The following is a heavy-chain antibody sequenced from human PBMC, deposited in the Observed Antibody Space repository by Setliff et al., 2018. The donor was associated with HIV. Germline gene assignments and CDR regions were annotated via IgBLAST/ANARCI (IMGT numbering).Heavy chain of an antibody. D-gene: IGHD5-18*01. CDR2: ISPADGET. CDR1: GYSFSSYG. CDR3: ARAEYSSHNFFDS. V-gene: IGHV1-18*01. J-gene: IGHJ4*02. Sequence: GASVKVSCKASGYSFSSYGISWVRQAPGQGLEWMGKISPADGETIYAQQFQGRVTMTEDTSTDTAYMELSSLRSEDTAMYYCARAEYSSHNFFDSWGQGTLVTVSS.